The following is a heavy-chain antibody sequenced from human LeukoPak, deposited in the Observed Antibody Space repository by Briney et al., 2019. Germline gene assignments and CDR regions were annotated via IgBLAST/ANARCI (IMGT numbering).Heavy chain of an antibody. D-gene: IGHD6-19*01. CDR1: GFTFSSYW. CDR3: AKDHSGWYGLDY. CDR2: INSDGSST. J-gene: IGHJ4*02. V-gene: IGHV3-74*01. Sequence: PGGSPRLSCAASGFTFSSYWMHWVRQAPGKGLVWVSRINSDGSSTSYADSVKGRFTISRDNAKNTLFLQMNSLRAEDTAVYYCAKDHSGWYGLDYWGQGTLVTVSS.